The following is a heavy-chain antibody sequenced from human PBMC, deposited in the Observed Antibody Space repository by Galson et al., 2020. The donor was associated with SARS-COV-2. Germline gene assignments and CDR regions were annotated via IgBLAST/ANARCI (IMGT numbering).Heavy chain of an antibody. D-gene: IGHD2-8*02. CDR1: GGSISSSSYY. V-gene: IGHV4-39*01. CDR2: IYYSESN. CDR3: ARHILRGGTRIVLVPDVFDV. Sequence: SETLSLTCTVSGGSISSSSYYWGWIRQPPGEGLEWIGSIYYSESNYYHPSLTSRVTMSVDTSKNQFSLKLSSVSAADTSVYYCARHILRGGTRIVLVPDVFDVWGQGTMVSVSS. J-gene: IGHJ3*01.